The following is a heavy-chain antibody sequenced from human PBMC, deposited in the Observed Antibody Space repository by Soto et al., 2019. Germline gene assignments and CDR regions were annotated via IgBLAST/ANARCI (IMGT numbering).Heavy chain of an antibody. Sequence: PSETLSLTCTVSGGSISTFYWSWIRQPPGKGLEWIGYIYYSGSTNYNPSLKSRVTISLDTSKNQFSLKLSSVTAADTAVYYCARECATGYSYGSYYYGMDVWGQGTTVTVSS. CDR2: IYYSGST. D-gene: IGHD5-18*01. CDR3: ARECATGYSYGSYYYGMDV. V-gene: IGHV4-59*01. CDR1: GGSISTFY. J-gene: IGHJ6*02.